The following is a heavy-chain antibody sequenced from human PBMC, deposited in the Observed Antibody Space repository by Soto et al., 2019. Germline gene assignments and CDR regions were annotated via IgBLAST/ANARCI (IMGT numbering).Heavy chain of an antibody. CDR1: GGTFSSYA. Sequence: QVQLVQSGAEVKKPGSSVKVSCKASGGTFSSYAISWVRQAPGQGLEWMGGTIPIFGTANYAQKFQGRVTITADESTSTDYMELSSLRSEDTAVYYCGYLPDYYYGMDVWGQGTTVTVSS. D-gene: IGHD2-15*01. CDR2: TIPIFGTA. CDR3: GYLPDYYYGMDV. J-gene: IGHJ6*02. V-gene: IGHV1-69*12.